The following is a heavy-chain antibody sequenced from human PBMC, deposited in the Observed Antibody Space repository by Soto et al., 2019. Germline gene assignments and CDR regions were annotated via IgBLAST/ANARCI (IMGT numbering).Heavy chain of an antibody. CDR3: ARAGGSSPLYYYYGMDV. CDR1: GGSISSYY. J-gene: IGHJ6*02. Sequence: SETLSLTCTVSGGSISSYYWSWIRQPPGKGLEWIGYIYYSGSTNYNPSLKSRVTISVDTSKNQFSLKLSSVTAADTAVYYCARAGGSSPLYYYYGMDVWGQGTTVTVSS. D-gene: IGHD6-13*01. V-gene: IGHV4-59*01. CDR2: IYYSGST.